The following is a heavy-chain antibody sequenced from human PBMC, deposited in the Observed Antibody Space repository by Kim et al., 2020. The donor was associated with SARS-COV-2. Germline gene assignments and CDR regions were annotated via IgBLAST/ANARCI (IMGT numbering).Heavy chain of an antibody. CDR2: ISGSGGST. CDR3: AKAEGGSSSWSPTVTGEGFDY. Sequence: GGSLRLSCAASGFTFSSYAMSWVRQAPGKGLEWVSAISGSGGSTYYADSVKGRFTISRDNSKNTLYLQMNSLRAEDTAVYYCAKAEGGSSSWSPTVTGEGFDYWGQGTLVTVSS. CDR1: GFTFSSYA. V-gene: IGHV3-23*01. J-gene: IGHJ4*02. D-gene: IGHD6-13*01.